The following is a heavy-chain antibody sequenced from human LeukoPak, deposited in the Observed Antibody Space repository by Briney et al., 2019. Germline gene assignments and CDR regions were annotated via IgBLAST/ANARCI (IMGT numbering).Heavy chain of an antibody. J-gene: IGHJ6*03. CDR1: GDTFINYA. CDR2: IIPILGSA. V-gene: IGHV1-69*05. CDR3: ARGPRAYYYYYMDV. Sequence: SVKVSCKASGDTFINYAISWVRQAPGQGLEWMGGIIPILGSANYAQKFQGRVTITTDESTSTAYMELSSLRSEDTAVYYCARGPRAYYYYYMDVWGKGTTVTVSS.